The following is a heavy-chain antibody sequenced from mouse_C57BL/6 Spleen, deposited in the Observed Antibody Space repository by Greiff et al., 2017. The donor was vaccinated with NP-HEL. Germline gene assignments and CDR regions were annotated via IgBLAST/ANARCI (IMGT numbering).Heavy chain of an antibody. Sequence: VQLQQSGPELVKPGASVKISCKASGYAFSSYWMNWVKQRPGKGLAWIGRIYPGDGDTNYNGKFKGKATLTADKSSSTAYMQLSSLTSEDSAVDFCARSRYGYPVSYYAMDDWGQGTTVTGSS. CDR2: IYPGDGDT. V-gene: IGHV1-82*01. J-gene: IGHJ4*01. CDR1: GYAFSSYW. CDR3: ARSRYGYPVSYYAMDD. D-gene: IGHD2-2*01.